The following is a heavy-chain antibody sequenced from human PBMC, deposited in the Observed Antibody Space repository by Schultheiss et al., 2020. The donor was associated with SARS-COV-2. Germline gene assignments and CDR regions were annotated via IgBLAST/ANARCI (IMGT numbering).Heavy chain of an antibody. D-gene: IGHD3-10*01. CDR1: GGTFSSYA. CDR3: ASEMVRGVMP. J-gene: IGHJ5*02. V-gene: IGHV1-69*11. Sequence: SVKVSCKASGGTFSSYAISWVRQAPGQGLEWMGIINPSGGSTSYAQKFQGRVTITADESTSTAYMELSRLRSDDTAVYYCASEMVRGVMPWGQGTLVTVSS. CDR2: INPSGGST.